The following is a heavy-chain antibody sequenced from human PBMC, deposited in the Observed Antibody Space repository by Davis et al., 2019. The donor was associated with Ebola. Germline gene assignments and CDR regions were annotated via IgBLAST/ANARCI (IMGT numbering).Heavy chain of an antibody. D-gene: IGHD2-2*01. V-gene: IGHV3-7*03. CDR1: GFTFDDYG. CDR3: ARVYQLLLKPFDY. CDR2: IKQDGSEK. Sequence: GESLKISCAASGFTFDDYGMSWVRQAPGKGLEWVANIKQDGSEKYYVDSVKGRFTISRDNAKNSLYLQMNSLRAEDTAVYYCARVYQLLLKPFDYWGQGTLVTVSS. J-gene: IGHJ4*02.